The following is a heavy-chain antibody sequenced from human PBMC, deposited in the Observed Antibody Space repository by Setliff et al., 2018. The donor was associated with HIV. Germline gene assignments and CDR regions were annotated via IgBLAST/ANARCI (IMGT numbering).Heavy chain of an antibody. CDR2: IYPSGST. Sequence: SETLSLTCTVSGGSISSDTYYWSWIRQPAGKGLEWIGHIYPSGSTNYNPSLKSRVTISVDTSKNQFSLKLGSVTAADTAVYYCARGERSYGGNFFDYWGQGTLVTVSS. V-gene: IGHV4-61*09. CDR3: ARGERSYGGNFFDY. CDR1: GGSISSDTYY. D-gene: IGHD4-17*01. J-gene: IGHJ4*02.